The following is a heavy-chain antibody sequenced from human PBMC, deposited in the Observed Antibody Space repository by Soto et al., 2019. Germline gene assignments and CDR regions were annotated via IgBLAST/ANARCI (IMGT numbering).Heavy chain of an antibody. Sequence: QMQLQASGPGLVKPSETLSLTCNVSGASVSHGYWSWIRQPPGKGLEWIGFMDFGGRFNYNPSLTSRSTISVETSKTQFPMKLTSVTASDTAVYYCARSYYDSTGFAVDPWGQGTLVTVSS. J-gene: IGHJ5*02. CDR1: GASVSHGY. V-gene: IGHV4-59*02. CDR2: MDFGGRF. CDR3: ARSYYDSTGFAVDP. D-gene: IGHD3-22*01.